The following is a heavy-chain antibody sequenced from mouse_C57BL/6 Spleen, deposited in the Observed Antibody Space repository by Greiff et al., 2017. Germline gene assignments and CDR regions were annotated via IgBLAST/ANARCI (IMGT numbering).Heavy chain of an antibody. CDR1: GYTFTDYN. Sequence: EVKLQESGPELVKPGASVKMSCKASGYTFTDYNMHWVKQSHGKSLAWIGYINPNNGGTSYNQKFKGKATLTVNKSSSTAYMELRSLTAEDSAVYYCARSPQRVTDAMDDWGQGTSVTVST. V-gene: IGHV1-22*01. D-gene: IGHD2-13*01. J-gene: IGHJ4*01. CDR2: INPNNGGT. CDR3: ARSPQRVTDAMDD.